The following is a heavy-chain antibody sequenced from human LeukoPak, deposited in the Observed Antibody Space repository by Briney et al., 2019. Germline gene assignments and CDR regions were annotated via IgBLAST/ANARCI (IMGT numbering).Heavy chain of an antibody. D-gene: IGHD4-23*01. J-gene: IGHJ4*02. CDR2: INHSGST. Sequence: SETLSLTCAVYGGSFSGYYWSWIRQPPGKGLEWIGEINHSGSTNYNPSLKSRVTISVDTSKNQFSLKLSFVTAADTAVYYCARGRGGKYKWGQGTLVTVSS. CDR1: GGSFSGYY. CDR3: ARGRGGKYK. V-gene: IGHV4-34*01.